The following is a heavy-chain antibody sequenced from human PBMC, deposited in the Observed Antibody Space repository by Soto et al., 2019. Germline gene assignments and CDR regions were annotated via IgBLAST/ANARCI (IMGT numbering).Heavy chain of an antibody. Sequence: ASVKVSCKASGYIFTGYYIQWVRQAPGQGLEWMGWINTKTGGTKYAQKFQGRVTMTRDTSINTAYMEVSRLRAEDTAVYYCARDQKGAYSSSSRGMDVWGQGTTVTVSS. CDR2: INTKTGGT. CDR3: ARDQKGAYSSSSRGMDV. D-gene: IGHD6-6*01. V-gene: IGHV1-2*02. CDR1: GYIFTGYY. J-gene: IGHJ6*02.